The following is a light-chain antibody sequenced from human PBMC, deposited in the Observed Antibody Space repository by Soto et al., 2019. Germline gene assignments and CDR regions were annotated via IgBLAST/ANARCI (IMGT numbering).Light chain of an antibody. CDR2: SNN. CDR1: SSNIGSKT. J-gene: IGLJ1*01. Sequence: QSVLAQPPSTSGTPGQRVTISCSGSSSNIGSKTVNWYQHLPGTAPKLLIYSNNQRPSGVPERFSGSKSGTSASLAVSGLQCEDEADYYCAAWDDILNGYVFGSGTKVNRP. CDR3: AAWDDILNGYV. V-gene: IGLV1-44*01.